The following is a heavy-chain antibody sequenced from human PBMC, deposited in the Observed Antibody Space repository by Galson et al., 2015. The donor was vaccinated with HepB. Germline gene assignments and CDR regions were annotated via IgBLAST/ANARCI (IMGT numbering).Heavy chain of an antibody. Sequence: SLRLSXXXXGXSXDXYSMHWVRQAPGEGLEXVSLIRWDGNSTCYADSVKGRFTISRDNSKNSLYLQMNSLRTEDTALYYCAKSRGYGAFQHWGQGTL. D-gene: IGHD4/OR15-4a*01. CDR1: GXSXDXYS. CDR3: AKSRGYGAFQH. CDR2: IRWDGNST. V-gene: IGHV3-43*01. J-gene: IGHJ1*01.